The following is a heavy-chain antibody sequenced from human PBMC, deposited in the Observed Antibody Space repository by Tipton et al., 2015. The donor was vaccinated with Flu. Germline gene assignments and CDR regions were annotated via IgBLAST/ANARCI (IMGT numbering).Heavy chain of an antibody. CDR3: ARDDGDYGSESYHYYYGMDV. J-gene: IGHJ6*02. CDR2: IYTSGST. V-gene: IGHV4-61*02. CDR1: GDPISSGTHY. Sequence: TLSLTCTVSGDPISSGTHYWSWIRQPAGKGLEWIGRIYTSGSTNYNPSLKTRVTISVDTSKNQFSLKLSSVTAADTAVYYCARDDGDYGSESYHYYYGMDVWGQGTTVTVSS. D-gene: IGHD3-10*01.